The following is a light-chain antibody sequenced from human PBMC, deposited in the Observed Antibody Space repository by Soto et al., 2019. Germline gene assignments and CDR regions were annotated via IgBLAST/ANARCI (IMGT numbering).Light chain of an antibody. CDR1: ASNIGSNS. Sequence: QSVLTQPPSVSAAPGQKVTISCSGSASNIGSNSLSWYRQFPGSSPMLVIYDNHKRPSGISARFSASKSDTPATLVITGLRTGDEADYYCGAWDNNLSAGVFGSGTKLTVL. J-gene: IGLJ1*01. CDR2: DNH. CDR3: GAWDNNLSAGV. V-gene: IGLV1-51*01.